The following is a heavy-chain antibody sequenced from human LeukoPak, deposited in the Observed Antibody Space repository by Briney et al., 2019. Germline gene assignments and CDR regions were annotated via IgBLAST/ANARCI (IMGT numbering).Heavy chain of an antibody. CDR2: IYYSGST. J-gene: IGHJ6*03. CDR1: GGSISSGGYY. V-gene: IGHV4-31*03. CDR3: ARDYYGSGTSYVGKDYYYYYYMDV. Sequence: SQTLSLTCTVSGGSISSGGYYWSWIRQHPGKGLEWIGYIYYSGSTYYNPSLKSRVTISVDTSKNQFSLKLSSVTAADTAVYYCARDYYGSGTSYVGKDYYYYYYMDVWGKGTTVTVSS. D-gene: IGHD3-10*01.